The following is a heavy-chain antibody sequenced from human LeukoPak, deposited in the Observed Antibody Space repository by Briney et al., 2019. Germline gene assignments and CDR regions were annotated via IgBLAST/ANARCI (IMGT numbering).Heavy chain of an antibody. V-gene: IGHV3-30-3*01. Sequence: GGSLRLSCAASGFTFSSYAMHWVRQAPGKGLEWVAVISYDGSNKYYADSVKGRFTISGDNSKNTLYLQMNSLRAEDTAVYYCARDLSGGMDVWGQGTTVTVSS. D-gene: IGHD3-10*01. CDR3: ARDLSGGMDV. CDR2: ISYDGSNK. J-gene: IGHJ6*02. CDR1: GFTFSSYA.